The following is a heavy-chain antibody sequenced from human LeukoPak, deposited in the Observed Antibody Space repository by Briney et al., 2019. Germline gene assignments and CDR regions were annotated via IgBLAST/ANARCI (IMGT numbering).Heavy chain of an antibody. CDR1: GDSISSGYY. CDR3: ARVRPRGSSGYQDY. Sequence: PSETLSLTCGVSGDSISSGYYWGWIRQPPGKGLEWIGYMYQSETTYYNPSLKSRVTISADTSKNQFSLKLSSVTAADTAVFYCARVRPRGSSGYQDYWGQGTLVTVSS. CDR2: MYQSETT. D-gene: IGHD3-22*01. J-gene: IGHJ4*02. V-gene: IGHV4-38-2*01.